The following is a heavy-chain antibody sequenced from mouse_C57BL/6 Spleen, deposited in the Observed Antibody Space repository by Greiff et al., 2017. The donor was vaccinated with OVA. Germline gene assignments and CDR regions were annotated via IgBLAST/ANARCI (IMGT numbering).Heavy chain of an antibody. D-gene: IGHD1-1*01. CDR2: INPSSGYT. CDR1: GYTFTSYW. V-gene: IGHV1-7*01. CDR3: ARNYGSSYDYFDY. Sequence: VQLQQSGAELAKPGASVKLSRKASGYTFTSYWMHWVKQRPGQGLEWIGYINPSSGYTKYNQKFKDKATLTADKSSSTAYMQLSSLTYEDSAVYYCARNYGSSYDYFDYWGQGTTLTVSS. J-gene: IGHJ2*01.